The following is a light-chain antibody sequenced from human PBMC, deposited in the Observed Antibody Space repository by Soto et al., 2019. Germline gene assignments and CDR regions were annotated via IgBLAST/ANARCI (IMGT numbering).Light chain of an antibody. CDR2: DVS. V-gene: IGLV2-11*01. CDR3: AAWDDSLNVL. Sequence: QSALPQPRSVSGSPGQSVTISCTGTSSDVGAYDYVSWYQHFPGKAPKVLIFDVSERPSGVPDRFSGSKSGNTASLTISGLQAEDEGDYYCAAWDDSLNVLFGGGTKVTVL. CDR1: SSDVGAYDY. J-gene: IGLJ2*01.